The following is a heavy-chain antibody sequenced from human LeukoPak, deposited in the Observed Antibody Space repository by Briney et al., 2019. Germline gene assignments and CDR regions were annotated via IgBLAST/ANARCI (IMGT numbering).Heavy chain of an antibody. V-gene: IGHV1-46*01. CDR1: GYTFTSYA. J-gene: IGHJ1*01. CDR2: INPSTGST. Sequence: ASVKVSCKASGYTFTSYAMNWVRQAPGQGLEWMGIINPSTGSTSYSQKFQGRVTMTRDMSTSTVYMELSSLRSEDTALYYCARSQFRTTNSGAWGFQPWGQGTLVTVSS. CDR3: ARSQFRTTNSGAWGFQP. D-gene: IGHD3-16*01.